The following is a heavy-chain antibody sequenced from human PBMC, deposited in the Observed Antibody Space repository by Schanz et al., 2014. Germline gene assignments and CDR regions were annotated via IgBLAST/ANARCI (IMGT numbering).Heavy chain of an antibody. CDR2: INLSGGST. CDR3: ARDRGEVVRGVIERVNHYDCGMDV. D-gene: IGHD3-10*01. J-gene: IGHJ6*02. CDR1: GYTFSDSY. V-gene: IGHV1-46*03. Sequence: QEQLVQSGAEVRKPGASVKVSCKASGYTFSDSYVHWVRQAPGQGLEWMGIINLSGGSTNNAQKFQGRLTMTRDTSTSTVYMEVSRQRSEDTAVYYCARDRGEVVRGVIERVNHYDCGMDVWGQGTTVSVSS.